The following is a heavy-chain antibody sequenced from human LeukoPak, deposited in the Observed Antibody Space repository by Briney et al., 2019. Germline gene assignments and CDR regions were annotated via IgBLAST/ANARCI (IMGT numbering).Heavy chain of an antibody. D-gene: IGHD3-3*01. CDR3: AKGEGFLEWFPS. CDR1: GFTLSSYA. Sequence: GGSLRLSCAASGFTLSSYAMRWVRQPPGKGLEWVSAIRGSGGSTYYADSAKGRFTISRDNSKNTLYLQMNSLRAEYTAVYYCAKGEGFLEWFPSWGQGTLVTVSS. J-gene: IGHJ5*02. V-gene: IGHV3-23*01. CDR2: IRGSGGST.